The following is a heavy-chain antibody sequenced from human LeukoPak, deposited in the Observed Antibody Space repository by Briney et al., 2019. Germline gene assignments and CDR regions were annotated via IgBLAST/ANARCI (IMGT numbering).Heavy chain of an antibody. Sequence: ASVKVSCKASGYTFTSYDINWVRQATGQGLEWMGWMNPNSGNTGYAQKFQGRVTITRNNSISTAYMDLSSLTSEDTAVYYCARAYSSGWFDFDYWGQGTLVTVSS. CDR2: MNPNSGNT. CDR3: ARAYSSGWFDFDY. CDR1: GYTFTSYD. V-gene: IGHV1-8*03. D-gene: IGHD6-19*01. J-gene: IGHJ4*02.